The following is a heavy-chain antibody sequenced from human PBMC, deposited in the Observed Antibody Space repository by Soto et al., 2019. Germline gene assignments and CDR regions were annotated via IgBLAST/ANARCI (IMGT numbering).Heavy chain of an antibody. V-gene: IGHV3-33*05. CDR1: GFTFRSYV. Sequence: QVQLVESGGGVVQPGTSLRLSCVRSGFTFRSYVIHWVRQAPGKGLEWVALTSYAGSNNFYGDSVKGRFTISRDNSRNTVELQMDSRRLEDTSLYYCARWGTTGGLDVWGQGTVVSVSS. CDR2: TSYAGSNN. CDR3: ARWGTTGGLDV. J-gene: IGHJ4*02. D-gene: IGHD4-17*01.